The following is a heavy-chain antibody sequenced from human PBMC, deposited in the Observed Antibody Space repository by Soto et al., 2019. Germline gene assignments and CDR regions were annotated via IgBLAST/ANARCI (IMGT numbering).Heavy chain of an antibody. V-gene: IGHV4-31*03. J-gene: IGHJ6*02. CDR2: IYYSGST. D-gene: IGHD2-2*01. Sequence: QVQLQESGPGLVKPSPTLSLTCTVSGGSISSGGYYWSWIRQHPGKGLEWIGYIYYSGSTYYNPSLKSRVTISVDTSKNQFSLKLSSVTAADTAVYYCARDRWYCSSTSCSDYYYGMDVWGQGTTVTVSS. CDR1: GGSISSGGYY. CDR3: ARDRWYCSSTSCSDYYYGMDV.